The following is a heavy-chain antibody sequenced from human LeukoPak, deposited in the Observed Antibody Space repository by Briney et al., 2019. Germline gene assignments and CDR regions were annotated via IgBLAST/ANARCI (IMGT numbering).Heavy chain of an antibody. CDR2: IYPGDSDA. V-gene: IGHV5-51*01. J-gene: IGHJ4*02. CDR3: ARVVWGWDTAMPTPFDY. Sequence: PGESLKISCKGSGYSFTSYWIGWVRQMPGKGLEWMGIIYPGDSDARYSPSFQGQVTISADKSISTAYLQWSSLKASDTAMYYCARVVWGWDTAMPTPFDYRGQGTLVTVSS. D-gene: IGHD5-18*01. CDR1: GYSFTSYW.